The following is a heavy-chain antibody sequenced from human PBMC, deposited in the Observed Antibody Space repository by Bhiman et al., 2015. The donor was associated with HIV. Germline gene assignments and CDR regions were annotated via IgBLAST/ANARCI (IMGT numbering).Heavy chain of an antibody. J-gene: IGHJ6*03. D-gene: IGHD3-10*01. Sequence: EVQLLESGGDLVQPGGSLRLSCAASGFTFRNYGMNWVRQAPGKGLEWVSSISSRSKYIYYADSVKGRFTIYRDNAKNSLYLQMNSLRAEDTAVYYCARAEFYGSERIRYYYMDVWGKGTTVTVS. CDR1: GFTFRNYG. V-gene: IGHV3-21*06. CDR3: ARAEFYGSERIRYYYMDV. CDR2: ISSRSKYI.